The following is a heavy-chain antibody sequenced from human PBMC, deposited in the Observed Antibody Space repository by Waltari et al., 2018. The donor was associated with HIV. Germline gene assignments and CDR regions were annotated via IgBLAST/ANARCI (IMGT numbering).Heavy chain of an antibody. Sequence: QVQLVQSGAEVKKPGSSVKVSCKASGGTFSSYDISWVRQATGQGLEWMGGISPIFGTANYAQKFQGIVTITADESTSTAYMELSSLRSEDTAVYYCASCIAAATNYYYYGMDVWGQGTTVTVSS. CDR1: GGTFSSYD. J-gene: IGHJ6*02. CDR3: ASCIAAATNYYYYGMDV. CDR2: ISPIFGTA. D-gene: IGHD6-13*01. V-gene: IGHV1-69*12.